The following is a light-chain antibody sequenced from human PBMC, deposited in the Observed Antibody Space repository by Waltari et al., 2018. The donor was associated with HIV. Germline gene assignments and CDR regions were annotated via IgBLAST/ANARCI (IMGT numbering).Light chain of an antibody. V-gene: IGLV2-11*01. CDR2: DVN. CDR1: NNDVGGYSY. CDR3: CSYAGSNTPVL. Sequence: QSALTQPRPVSGSPGKSVTISCPGTNNDVGGYSYVSWYQHRPGEAPRLMIYDVNKGPSGVPDRFSGSKSGNTASLTISGLQADDEAQYYCCSYAGSNTPVLFGGGSQLTVL. J-gene: IGLJ2*01.